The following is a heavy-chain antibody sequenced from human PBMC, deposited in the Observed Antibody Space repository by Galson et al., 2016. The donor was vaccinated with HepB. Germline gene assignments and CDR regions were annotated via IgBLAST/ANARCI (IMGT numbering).Heavy chain of an antibody. J-gene: IGHJ6*02. Sequence: CAISGDSVSNNHAAWNWIRQSPSRGLEWLGRTYYRSKWHNEYAESLEGRIVTTSDTSKNQFSLQLSAVNPDDTAVYYCARVVELGRGFLVWGQGTTVTVSS. V-gene: IGHV6-1*01. CDR2: TYYRSKWHN. CDR1: GDSVSNNHAA. CDR3: ARVVELGRGFLV. D-gene: IGHD3-10*01.